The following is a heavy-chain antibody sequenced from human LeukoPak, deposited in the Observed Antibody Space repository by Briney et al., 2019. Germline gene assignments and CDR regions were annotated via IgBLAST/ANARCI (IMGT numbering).Heavy chain of an antibody. CDR3: VTGFTTMAVDYFDY. J-gene: IGHJ4*02. CDR1: GKTLSDLS. Sequence: ASVKVSCKVSGKTLSDLSIHWLRQPPGKGLEWLGGSDPEDGERIYAQMFQGRVTMTEDTSIDTAYMELSSLRSEDTAVYYCVTGFTTMAVDYFDYWGQGTLVTVSS. V-gene: IGHV1-24*01. CDR2: SDPEDGER. D-gene: IGHD5-18*01.